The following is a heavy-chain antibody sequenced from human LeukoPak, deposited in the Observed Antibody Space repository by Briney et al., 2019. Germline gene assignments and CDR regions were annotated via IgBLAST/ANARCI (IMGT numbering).Heavy chain of an antibody. CDR2: ISAYNGNT. V-gene: IGHV1-18*01. D-gene: IGHD4-17*01. J-gene: IGHJ3*02. CDR3: ARVGDYGDYENDAFDI. CDR1: GYTFTSYG. Sequence: GASVKVSCKASGYTFTSYGISWVRQAPGQGLEWVGWISAYNGNTNYAQKLQGRVTMTTDTSTSTACMELRSLRSDDTAVYYCARVGDYGDYENDAFDIWGQGTMVTVSS.